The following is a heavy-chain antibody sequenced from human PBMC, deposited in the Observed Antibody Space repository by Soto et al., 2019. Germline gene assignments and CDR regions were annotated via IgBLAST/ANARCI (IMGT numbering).Heavy chain of an antibody. D-gene: IGHD3-9*01. V-gene: IGHV1-8*01. J-gene: IGHJ4*02. Sequence: QVQLVQSGAEVKKPGASVKVSCKASGYTFTSYDINWVRQATGQGLQWMGWMNPNRGNKGYAQKFQARVTMTRNTSISTAYMELSSLRSEDTAVYYCARERTYFGDYWGQGTLVTVSS. CDR1: GYTFTSYD. CDR2: MNPNRGNK. CDR3: ARERTYFGDY.